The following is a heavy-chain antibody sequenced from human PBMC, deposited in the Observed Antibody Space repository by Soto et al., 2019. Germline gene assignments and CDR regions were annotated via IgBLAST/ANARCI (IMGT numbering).Heavy chain of an antibody. Sequence: QVQLVESGGGVVQPGRSLRLSCAASGFTFSSYGMHWVRQAPGKGLEWVAVISYDGSNKYYADSVKGRFTISRDNSKNTLYLQMNRLRAKDTAVYYCAREGYYYYDSSCYYGYWGQGTLVNVFS. CDR1: GFTFSSYG. D-gene: IGHD3-22*01. V-gene: IGHV3-30*03. CDR3: AREGYYYYDSSCYYGY. J-gene: IGHJ4*02. CDR2: ISYDGSNK.